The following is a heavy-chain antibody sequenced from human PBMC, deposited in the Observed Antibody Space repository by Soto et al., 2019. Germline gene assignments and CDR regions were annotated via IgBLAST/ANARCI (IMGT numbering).Heavy chain of an antibody. CDR2: ISYDGSNK. J-gene: IGHJ4*02. CDR3: AKGIWFGELMAYFDY. CDR1: GFTFSSYG. Sequence: PGGSLRLSCAASGFTFSSYGMHWVRQAPGKGLEWVAVISYDGSNKYHADSVKGRFTISRDNSKNTLYLQMNSLRAEDTAVYYCAKGIWFGELMAYFDYWGQGTLVTVSS. V-gene: IGHV3-30*18. D-gene: IGHD3-10*01.